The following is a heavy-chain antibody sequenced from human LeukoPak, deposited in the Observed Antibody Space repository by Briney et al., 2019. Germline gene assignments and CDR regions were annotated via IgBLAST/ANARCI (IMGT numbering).Heavy chain of an antibody. CDR3: ARGIYCSSTSCYTHSYYYYGMDV. Sequence: GASVKVSCKASGYTFTSYGISWVRQAPGQGLEWMGWISAYNGNTSHAQKLQGRVTMTTDTSTSTAYMELRSLRSDDTAVYYCARGIYCSSTSCYTHSYYYYGMDVWGQGTTVTVSS. V-gene: IGHV1-18*01. J-gene: IGHJ6*02. D-gene: IGHD2-2*02. CDR1: GYTFTSYG. CDR2: ISAYNGNT.